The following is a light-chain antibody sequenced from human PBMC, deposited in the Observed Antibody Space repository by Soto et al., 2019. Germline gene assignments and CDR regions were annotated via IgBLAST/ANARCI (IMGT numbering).Light chain of an antibody. V-gene: IGKV3-20*01. CDR2: DAS. CDR3: QQYGSSVIT. Sequence: EIVMTQSPATLSVSPGERATLSCRASQSVRSNLAWYQQKPGQAPRLLIYDASTRDTGIPARFSGSGSGTDFTLTISRLEPEDFAVYYCQQYGSSVITFGQGTRLEIK. J-gene: IGKJ5*01. CDR1: QSVRSN.